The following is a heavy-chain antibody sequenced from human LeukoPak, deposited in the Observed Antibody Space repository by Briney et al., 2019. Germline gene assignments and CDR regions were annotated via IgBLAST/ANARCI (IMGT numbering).Heavy chain of an antibody. CDR1: GSIFSSYG. CDR3: AKDMYSSSNPGWFDP. V-gene: IGHV3-30*02. CDR2: IRYDGSNK. J-gene: IGHJ5*02. D-gene: IGHD6-13*01. Sequence: GGSLRLSCAASGSIFSSYGMHWVRQASGKGLEWVAFIRYDGSNKYYADSVKGRFTISRDNSKNTLYLQMNSLRVEDMAVYYCAKDMYSSSNPGWFDPWGQGTLVTVSS.